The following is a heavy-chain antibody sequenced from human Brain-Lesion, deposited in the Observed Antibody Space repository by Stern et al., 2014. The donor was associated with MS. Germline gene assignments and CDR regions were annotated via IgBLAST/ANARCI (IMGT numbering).Heavy chain of an antibody. J-gene: IGHJ5*02. Sequence: VQLVESGPGLVKPSETLSLTCTVAGGSVSSTSYAWAWIRQPPGKGLEWIGTIYYSGNTSYSPSLKSRLTISLDTSKNQFSLPLGSVTAADTAVYYCAGEEDIRYCSGGSCTGNWFDPWGQGTLVTVSS. V-gene: IGHV4-39*01. CDR2: IYYSGNT. D-gene: IGHD2-15*01. CDR3: AGEEDIRYCSGGSCTGNWFDP. CDR1: GGSVSSTSYA.